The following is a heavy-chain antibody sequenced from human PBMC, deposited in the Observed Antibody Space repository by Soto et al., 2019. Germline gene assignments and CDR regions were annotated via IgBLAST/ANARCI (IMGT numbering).Heavy chain of an antibody. J-gene: IGHJ4*02. Sequence: GGSLRLSCAASGFSFDYYAMHWVRQAPGKGLEWVSIISRKNETIVYADSVKGRFTISRDNAKKSLYLQMNSLRPEDTALYYCAKDRGFLDGIDYWGQGTPVTVSS. CDR3: AKDRGFLDGIDY. D-gene: IGHD3-3*01. CDR2: ISRKNETI. CDR1: GFSFDYYA. V-gene: IGHV3-9*01.